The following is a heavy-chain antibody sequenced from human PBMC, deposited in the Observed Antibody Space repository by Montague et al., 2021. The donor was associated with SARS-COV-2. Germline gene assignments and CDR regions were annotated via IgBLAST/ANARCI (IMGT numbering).Heavy chain of an antibody. CDR1: GDSVSRNNPA. CDR2: TYYGSSWNT. J-gene: IGHJ3*02. V-gene: IGHV6-1*01. D-gene: IGHD1-7*01. CDR3: ARGWNYAFDI. Sequence: CAISGDSVSRNNPAWNWIRQSPSRGLEWLGRTYYGSSWNTDYAVSVISRITISPDTSKNQFSLHLNSVTPEDTAVYYCARGWNYAFDIWGQGTMVTVSS.